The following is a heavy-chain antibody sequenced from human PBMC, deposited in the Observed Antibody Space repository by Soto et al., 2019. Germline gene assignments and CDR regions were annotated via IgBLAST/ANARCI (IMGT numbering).Heavy chain of an antibody. V-gene: IGHV4-59*01. Sequence: SETLSLTCTVSGGSISSYYWSWIRQPPGKGLEWIGYIYYSGSTNYNPSLKSRVTISVDTSKNQFSLKLSSVTAADTAVYYCARESVLLWFGEPLRTFDIWAQGTMVTVSS. D-gene: IGHD3-10*01. CDR2: IYYSGST. J-gene: IGHJ3*02. CDR1: GGSISSYY. CDR3: ARESVLLWFGEPLRTFDI.